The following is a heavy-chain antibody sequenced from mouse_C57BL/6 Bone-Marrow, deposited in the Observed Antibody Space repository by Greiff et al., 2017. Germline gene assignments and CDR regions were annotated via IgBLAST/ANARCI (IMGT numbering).Heavy chain of an antibody. J-gene: IGHJ1*03. V-gene: IGHV1-55*01. CDR1: GYTFTRYW. CDR2: IYPGSGST. Sequence: QVQLQQPGAELVKPGASVKMSCKASGYTFTRYWITWVKQRPGQGLEWIGDIYPGSGSTNYNEKFKSKATLTVDTSSSTAYMQRSSLTSEDSAVYYCARKGYYGNYWYFDVWGTGTTVTVSS. D-gene: IGHD2-1*01. CDR3: ARKGYYGNYWYFDV.